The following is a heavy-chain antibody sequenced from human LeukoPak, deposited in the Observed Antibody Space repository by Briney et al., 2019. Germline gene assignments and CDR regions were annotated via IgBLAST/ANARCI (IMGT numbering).Heavy chain of an antibody. J-gene: IGHJ4*02. D-gene: IGHD3-22*01. CDR1: GGSISIGSYF. Sequence: PSQTLSLTCTVSGGSISIGSYFCSWIRQPAGKGREWIGRIYTSGSTNYSPSLKSRLTHSVDTSRNQFSLNLTSVTAADTAMYYCAREQWAYRSYYASSGYHDYWGQGNLVTVSS. CDR2: IYTSGST. V-gene: IGHV4-61*02. CDR3: AREQWAYRSYYASSGYHDY.